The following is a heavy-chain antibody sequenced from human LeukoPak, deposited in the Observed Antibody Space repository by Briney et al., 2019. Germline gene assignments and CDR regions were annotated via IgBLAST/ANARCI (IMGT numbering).Heavy chain of an antibody. CDR3: VRDNMFYDTSGYYSGVYYFDS. V-gene: IGHV3-53*01. CDR2: IYSDNT. CDR1: GFTVSSNS. J-gene: IGHJ4*02. Sequence: HPGGSLRLSCTVSGFTVSSNSMSWVRQAPGKGLEWVSFIYSDNTHYSDSVKGRFTISRDNAKTSLYLQMNSLRAEDTALYYCVRDNMFYDTSGYYSGVYYFDSWGQGTLVTVSS. D-gene: IGHD3-22*01.